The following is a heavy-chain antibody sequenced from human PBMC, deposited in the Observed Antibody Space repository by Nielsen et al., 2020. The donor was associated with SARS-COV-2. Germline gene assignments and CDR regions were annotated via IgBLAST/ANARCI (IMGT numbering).Heavy chain of an antibody. V-gene: IGHV3-20*03. CDR3: AKDGSGSHRGGNFDY. J-gene: IGHJ4*02. CDR2: INWNGGST. Sequence: VRQPPGKGLEWVSGINWNGGSTGYADSVKGRFTISRDNAKNSLYLQMNSLRAEDTALYYCAKDGSGSHRGGNFDYWGQGTLVTVSS. D-gene: IGHD1-26*01.